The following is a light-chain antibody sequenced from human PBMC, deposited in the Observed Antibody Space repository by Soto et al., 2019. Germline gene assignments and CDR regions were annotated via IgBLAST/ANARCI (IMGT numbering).Light chain of an antibody. CDR3: SSYAGSNNLV. J-gene: IGLJ2*01. Sequence: QSVLTQPPSASGSPGQSVTISCTGTSNDVGGYNYVSWYQQHPGKAPKLMTYEVTKRPSGVPDRFSGSKSGNTASLTVSGLQTEDEADYYCSSYAGSNNLVFGGGTKVTVL. V-gene: IGLV2-8*01. CDR1: SNDVGGYNY. CDR2: EVT.